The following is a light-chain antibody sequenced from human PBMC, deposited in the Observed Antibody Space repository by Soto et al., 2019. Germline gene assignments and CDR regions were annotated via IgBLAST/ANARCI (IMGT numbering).Light chain of an antibody. CDR1: SSNIGAGYD. CDR2: GNS. Sequence: QSVLTQPPSVSGAPGQRVTISCTGSSSNIGAGYDVHWYQQLPGTAPKLLIYGNSNRPSGVPDRFSGSKSGTSASLAITGLQAEDEADYYCSSNAGSNNLVFGGGTKLTVL. CDR3: SSNAGSNNLV. J-gene: IGLJ2*01. V-gene: IGLV1-40*01.